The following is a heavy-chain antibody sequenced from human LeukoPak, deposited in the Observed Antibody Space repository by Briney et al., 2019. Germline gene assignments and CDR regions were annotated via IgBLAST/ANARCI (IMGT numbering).Heavy chain of an antibody. CDR1: GFTFSSYS. CDR3: ARDRAARYYYYYMDV. V-gene: IGHV3-48*01. D-gene: IGHD2-15*01. CDR2: ISSSSSTI. J-gene: IGHJ6*03. Sequence: GGSLSLSCAASGFTFSSYSMNWVRQAPGKGLEWVSYISSSSSTIYYADSVKGRFTISRDNAKNSLYLQMNSLRAEDTAVYYCARDRAARYYYYYMDVWGKGTTVTVSS.